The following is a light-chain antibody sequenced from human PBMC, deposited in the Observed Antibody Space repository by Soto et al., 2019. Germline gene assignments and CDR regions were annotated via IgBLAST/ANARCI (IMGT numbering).Light chain of an antibody. CDR3: QSYDRSLSVV. CDR1: SSNIGAGYD. CDR2: GNT. V-gene: IGLV1-40*01. J-gene: IGLJ2*01. Sequence: QSVLTQPPSVSGAPGQRVTISCTGSSSNIGAGYDVNWYQQLPGTAPKVLIYGNTNRPSGVPDRFSGSKSGTSASLAITGLQAEDGADYYCQSYDRSLSVVFGGGTKLTVL.